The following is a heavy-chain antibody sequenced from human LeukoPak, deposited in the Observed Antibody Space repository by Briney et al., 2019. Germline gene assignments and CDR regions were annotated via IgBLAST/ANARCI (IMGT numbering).Heavy chain of an antibody. V-gene: IGHV4-61*02. CDR2: IYTSGST. J-gene: IGHJ5*02. Sequence: PSQTLSLTCTVSGGSISSGSYYWSWIRQPAGKGLEWIGRIYTSGSTNYNPSLKSRVTISVDTSKNQFSLKLSSVTAADTAVYYCARGSDIVVAYVLDPWGQGTLVTVSS. CDR1: GGSISSGSYY. CDR3: ARGSDIVVAYVLDP. D-gene: IGHD2-15*01.